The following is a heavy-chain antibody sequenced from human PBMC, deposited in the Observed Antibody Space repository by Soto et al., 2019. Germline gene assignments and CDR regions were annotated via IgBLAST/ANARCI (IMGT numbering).Heavy chain of an antibody. CDR2: IIPIFGTA. CDR3: ASRYCSGGSCYSWFGWFDP. J-gene: IGHJ5*02. Sequence: ASEKVSCKASGGTFSSYAINWVRQAPGQGLEWMGGIIPIFGTANYAQKFQGRVTITADKSTSTAYMELSSLRSEDTAVYYCASRYCSGGSCYSWFGWFDPWGQGTLVTVSS. CDR1: GGTFSSYA. D-gene: IGHD2-15*01. V-gene: IGHV1-69*06.